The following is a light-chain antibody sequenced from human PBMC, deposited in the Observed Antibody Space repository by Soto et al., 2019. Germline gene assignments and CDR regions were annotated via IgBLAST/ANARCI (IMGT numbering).Light chain of an antibody. Sequence: QSALTQPASVSGSPGQSITISCTGTSSDVGGYNYVSWYQQHPGKAPKFMIYDASNRPSGVSNRFSGSKSGNTASLTISGLQAEDEADYYCSSYTSSSTLYVFGTGTKLTVL. CDR3: SSYTSSSTLYV. V-gene: IGLV2-14*01. J-gene: IGLJ1*01. CDR1: SSDVGGYNY. CDR2: DAS.